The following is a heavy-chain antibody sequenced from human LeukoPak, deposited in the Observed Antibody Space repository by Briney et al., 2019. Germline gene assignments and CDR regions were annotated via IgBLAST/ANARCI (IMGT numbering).Heavy chain of an antibody. CDR3: AKTQSDDFWSGYSNWFDP. CDR1: GFTFSSYW. D-gene: IGHD3-3*01. Sequence: GGSLRLSCAASGFTFSSYWMSWVRQAPGKGLEWVANIKQDGSEKYYVDSVKGRFTISRDNSKNTLYLQMNSLRAEDTAVYYCAKTQSDDFWSGYSNWFDPWGQGTLVTVSS. CDR2: IKQDGSEK. V-gene: IGHV3-7*03. J-gene: IGHJ5*02.